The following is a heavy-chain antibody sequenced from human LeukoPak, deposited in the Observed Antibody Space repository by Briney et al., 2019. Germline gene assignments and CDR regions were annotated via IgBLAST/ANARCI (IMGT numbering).Heavy chain of an antibody. J-gene: IGHJ1*01. V-gene: IGHV3-23*01. D-gene: IGHD3-22*01. CDR2: ISGSGGST. CDR3: ARAPSEIGGYYPEYFRH. Sequence: GGSLRLSCAASGFTFSSYAMSWVRQAPGKGLEWVSGISGSGGSTYYADSVKGRFTISRDNAKKTVSLQMNSLRPEDTGVYYCARAPSEIGGYYPEYFRHWGQGTLVTVSS. CDR1: GFTFSSYA.